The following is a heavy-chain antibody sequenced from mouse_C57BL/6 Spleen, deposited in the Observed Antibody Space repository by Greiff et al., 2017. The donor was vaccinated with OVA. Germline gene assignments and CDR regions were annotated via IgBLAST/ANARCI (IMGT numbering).Heavy chain of an antibody. V-gene: IGHV14-2*01. D-gene: IGHD2-1*01. CDR3: ARGYYGNGYVGV. CDR1: GFNITDYY. J-gene: IGHJ1*03. CDR2: IDPEDGDT. Sequence: VQLQQSGAELVKPGASVKLSCTASGFNITDYYMHWVKQRPEQGLEWIGRIDPEDGDTKYAPKFQGKATITADTSSNTAYLQLSSLTSEDAAVYYCARGYYGNGYVGVLGTGTTVTVSS.